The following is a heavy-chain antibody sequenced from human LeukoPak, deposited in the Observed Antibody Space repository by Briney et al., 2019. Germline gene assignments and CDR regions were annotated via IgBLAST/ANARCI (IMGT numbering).Heavy chain of an antibody. V-gene: IGHV4-59*01. CDR3: ASSTPYGSGSYYIRRFDY. Sequence: PPETLSLTCTVSGGSISSYYWSWIRQPPGKGLEWIGYIYYSGSTNYNPSLKSRVTISVDTSKNQFSLKLSSVTAADTAVYYCASSTPYGSGSYYIRRFDYWGQGTLVTVSS. CDR2: IYYSGST. J-gene: IGHJ4*02. D-gene: IGHD3-10*01. CDR1: GGSISSYY.